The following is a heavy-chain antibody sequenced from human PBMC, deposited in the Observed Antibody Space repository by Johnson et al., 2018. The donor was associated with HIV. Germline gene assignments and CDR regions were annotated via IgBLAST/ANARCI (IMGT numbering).Heavy chain of an antibody. J-gene: IGHJ3*02. D-gene: IGHD3-9*01. CDR2: VKQDGSEK. CDR3: AREGVAVRYIDDAFDI. CDR1: GFTFSNAW. Sequence: VQLVESGGALVKPGGSLRVSCAATGFTFSNAWMSWVRQAPGKGLEWVANVKQDGSEKYYVDSVKGRFTTSRDNAKNSLYLQMSSLRAEDTAVYYCAREGVAVRYIDDAFDIWGQGTMVTVSS. V-gene: IGHV3-7*01.